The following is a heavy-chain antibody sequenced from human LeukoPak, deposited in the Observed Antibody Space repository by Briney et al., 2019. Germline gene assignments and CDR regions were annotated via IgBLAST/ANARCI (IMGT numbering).Heavy chain of an antibody. D-gene: IGHD2-15*01. CDR2: IYYSGST. CDR1: GGSISSYY. Sequence: PSETLSLTCTVSGGSISSYYWSWIRQPPGKGLEWIGYIYYSGSTNYNPSHKSRVTISVDTSKNQFSLKLSSVTAADTAVYYCARLYCSGGSCYFDYWGQGTLVTVSS. CDR3: ARLYCSGGSCYFDY. J-gene: IGHJ4*02. V-gene: IGHV4-59*01.